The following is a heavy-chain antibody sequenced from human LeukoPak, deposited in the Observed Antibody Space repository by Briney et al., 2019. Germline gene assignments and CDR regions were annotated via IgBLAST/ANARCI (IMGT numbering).Heavy chain of an antibody. D-gene: IGHD3-22*01. J-gene: IGHJ4*02. V-gene: IGHV3-74*01. Sequence: GGSLRLSCAAPGFTFSNYAMSWVRQAPGKGLVWVSRIDSDGSKTDYADSVKGRFTFSRDNARNTLYLQMNSLRAEDTAVYYCVRLSSGYYGLIDHWGQGTLVTVSS. CDR3: VRLSSGYYGLIDH. CDR1: GFTFSNYA. CDR2: IDSDGSKT.